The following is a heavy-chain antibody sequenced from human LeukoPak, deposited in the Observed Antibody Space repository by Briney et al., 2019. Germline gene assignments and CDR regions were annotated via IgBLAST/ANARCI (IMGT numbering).Heavy chain of an antibody. CDR3: ARDPGRGYTYGYGFDY. CDR1: RFTFSNYG. J-gene: IGHJ4*02. Sequence: GGSLRLSCAASRFTFSNYGVRWVRQAPGKGLEWVAVIWYDGSNKYYADSVKGRFTISRDNSKNTLYLQMNSLRAEDTAVYYCARDPGRGYTYGYGFDYWGQGTLVTVSS. D-gene: IGHD5-18*01. V-gene: IGHV3-33*01. CDR2: IWYDGSNK.